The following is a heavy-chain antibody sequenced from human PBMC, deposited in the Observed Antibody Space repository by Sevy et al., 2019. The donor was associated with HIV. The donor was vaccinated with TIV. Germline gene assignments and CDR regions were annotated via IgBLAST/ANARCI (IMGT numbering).Heavy chain of an antibody. CDR3: ARDATTVTIFAEYFQH. CDR2: MKEDGSER. D-gene: IGHD4-17*01. CDR1: GFTFSSYW. V-gene: IGHV3-7*01. Sequence: GGSLRLSCAASGFTFSSYWMSWVRQAPGKGLEWVATMKEDGSERNYVDSVKGRFTISRDNAKNTLYLQMNSLRAEDTAVYYCARDATTVTIFAEYFQHWGQGTLVTVSS. J-gene: IGHJ1*01.